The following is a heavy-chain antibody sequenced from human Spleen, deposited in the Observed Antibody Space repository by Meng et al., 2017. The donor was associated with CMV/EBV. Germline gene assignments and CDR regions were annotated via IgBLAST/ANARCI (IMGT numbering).Heavy chain of an antibody. D-gene: IGHD6-13*01. J-gene: IGHJ1*01. V-gene: IGHV1-69*10. CDR2: IIPILGIA. CDR3: ARAGDGSWYADHFQH. CDR1: GGTFSSYA. Sequence: SVKVSCKASGGTFSSYAISWVRQAPGQGLEWMGGIIPILGIANYAQKFQGRVTITADKSTSTAYMELSSLRSEDTAVYYCARAGDGSWYADHFQHWGQGTLVTVSS.